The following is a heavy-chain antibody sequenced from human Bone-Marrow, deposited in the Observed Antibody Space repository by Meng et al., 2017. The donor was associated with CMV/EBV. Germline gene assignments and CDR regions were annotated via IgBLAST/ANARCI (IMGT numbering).Heavy chain of an antibody. Sequence: SETLSLTCTVSGYSISSGYYWGWIRQPPGKGLEWIGSIYHSGSTYYNPSLKSRVTISVDTSKNQFSLKLSSVTAADTAVYYCARIPDDYGGNFYFADWGPGKLVNVSS. CDR1: GYSISSGYY. D-gene: IGHD4-23*01. CDR3: ARIPDDYGGNFYFAD. CDR2: IYHSGST. J-gene: IGHJ4*02. V-gene: IGHV4-38-2*02.